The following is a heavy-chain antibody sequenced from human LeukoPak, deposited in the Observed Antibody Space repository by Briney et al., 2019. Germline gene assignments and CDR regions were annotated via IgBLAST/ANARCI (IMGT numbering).Heavy chain of an antibody. J-gene: IGHJ1*01. Sequence: ASVKVSCKASGYTFTSYGISWVRQAPGQGLEWMGWISAYNGNTNYAQKLQGRVTMTTDTSTSTAYMELRSLRSDDTAVYYCARAEDDILTGYFQHWGQGTLVTVSS. V-gene: IGHV1-18*01. CDR1: GYTFTSYG. CDR2: ISAYNGNT. D-gene: IGHD3-9*01. CDR3: ARAEDDILTGYFQH.